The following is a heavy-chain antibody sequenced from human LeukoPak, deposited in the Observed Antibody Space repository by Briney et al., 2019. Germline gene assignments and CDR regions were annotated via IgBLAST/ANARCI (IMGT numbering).Heavy chain of an antibody. V-gene: IGHV4-61*02. Sequence: SETLSLTCTVSGGSISSGSYHWSWIRKPAGKGLEWIGRIYTSGSTNYNPSLKSRVTISVDTSKNQFSLKLSSVTAGDTAVYYCARASTAQYTWFEPWGQGTLVTVSP. J-gene: IGHJ5*02. D-gene: IGHD2/OR15-2a*01. CDR3: ARASTAQYTWFEP. CDR1: GGSISSGSYH. CDR2: IYTSGST.